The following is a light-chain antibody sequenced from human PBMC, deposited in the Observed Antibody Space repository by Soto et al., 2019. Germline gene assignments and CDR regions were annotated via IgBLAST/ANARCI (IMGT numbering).Light chain of an antibody. V-gene: IGLV6-57*04. CDR2: EDN. J-gene: IGLJ7*01. CDR3: QSYDSSNAV. CDR1: SGSIASNY. Sequence: NFMLTQPHSVSESPGKTVTISCTRSSGSIASNYVQWYQQRPGSAPTTVIYEDNQRPSGVPDRFSGSIDSSSNSASLTISGLKTDDEADSYCQSYDSSNAVFGGGTQLTVL.